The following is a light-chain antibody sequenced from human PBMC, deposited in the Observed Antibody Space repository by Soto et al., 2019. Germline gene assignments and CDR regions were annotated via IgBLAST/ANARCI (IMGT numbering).Light chain of an antibody. CDR3: LLHFGGGVV. Sequence: QAVVTQEPSLTLSPGGTVTLTCASSTGAVTSDYYPNWFQQKPGQPPRALIYGASNKHSWTPARFSGSLLGDKAALTLSGVQPEDEAVYYCLLHFGGGVVFGGGTKLTVL. CDR1: TGAVTSDYY. CDR2: GAS. V-gene: IGLV7-43*01. J-gene: IGLJ2*01.